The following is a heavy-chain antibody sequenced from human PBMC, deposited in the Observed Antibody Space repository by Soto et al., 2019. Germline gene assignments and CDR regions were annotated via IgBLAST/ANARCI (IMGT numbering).Heavy chain of an antibody. CDR2: IYSSGST. J-gene: IGHJ4*02. D-gene: IGHD5-12*01. CDR3: AREGGIVAKTPFDD. Sequence: QVQLQESGPGLVKPSETLSLTCTVSGGSVTGYYWSWIRQPAGKGLEWIGRIYSSGSTNYNPFLRSGVSMAVDTCKNPVSLIVTSVTAADAGVYYCAREGGIVAKTPFDDWGQGTLVTVSS. CDR1: GGSVTGYY. V-gene: IGHV4-4*07.